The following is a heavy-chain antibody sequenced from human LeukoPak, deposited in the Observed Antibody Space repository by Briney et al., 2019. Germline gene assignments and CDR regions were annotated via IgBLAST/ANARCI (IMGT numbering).Heavy chain of an antibody. Sequence: GGSLRLSCAAPGFTFSSYSMNWVRQAPGKGLEWVSYISGSSYTIYYADSVKGRFTISRDNAKNSLYLQMNSLRAEDTAVYYCAREGSYGYELDYWGQGTLVTVSS. J-gene: IGHJ4*02. CDR2: ISGSSYTI. V-gene: IGHV3-48*01. CDR1: GFTFSSYS. CDR3: AREGSYGYELDY. D-gene: IGHD5-18*01.